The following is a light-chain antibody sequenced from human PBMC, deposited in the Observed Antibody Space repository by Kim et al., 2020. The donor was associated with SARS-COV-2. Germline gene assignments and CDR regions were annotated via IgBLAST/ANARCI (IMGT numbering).Light chain of an antibody. CDR3: GTCDSSLSAWV. V-gene: IGLV1-51*01. CDR1: NSNIGNND. CDR2: DKN. Sequence: QSVLTQPPSVSAAPGQKVSISCSGSNSNIGNNDVSWYQQLPGTAPKLLIYDKNKRPSGIPDRFSGSKSGTSATLGITGLQTGDEADYYCGTCDSSLSAWVFGGGTQLTVL. J-gene: IGLJ3*02.